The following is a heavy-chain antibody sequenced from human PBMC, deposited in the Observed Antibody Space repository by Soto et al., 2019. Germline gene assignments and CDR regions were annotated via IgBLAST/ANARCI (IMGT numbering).Heavy chain of an antibody. CDR3: ARDGYYDFWSGYLPHFDY. CDR1: GYTFTSYG. CDR2: ISAYNGNT. J-gene: IGHJ4*02. V-gene: IGHV1-18*01. Sequence: QVQLVQSGAEVKKPGASVKVSCKASGYTFTSYGISWVRQAPGQGLEWMGWISAYNGNTNYAQKLQGRVTMTTDTSTSRAYVELRSLRSDDTAVYYCARDGYYDFWSGYLPHFDYWGQGTLVTVSS. D-gene: IGHD3-3*01.